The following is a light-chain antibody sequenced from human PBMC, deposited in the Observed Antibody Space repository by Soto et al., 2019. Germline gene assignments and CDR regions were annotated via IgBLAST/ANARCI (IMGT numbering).Light chain of an antibody. V-gene: IGLV1-44*01. CDR3: ASWDDSLNGHV. CDR1: SSHIASNT. CDR2: SND. Sequence: QSVLTQPPSASGTPGPRVTVSCSGSSSHIASNTVNWYQQLPGTAPKLLIYSNDQRPSGVPDRFSASKAGTSASLAISGFQSEDEADYYCASWDDSLNGHVFGTGTKVTVL. J-gene: IGLJ1*01.